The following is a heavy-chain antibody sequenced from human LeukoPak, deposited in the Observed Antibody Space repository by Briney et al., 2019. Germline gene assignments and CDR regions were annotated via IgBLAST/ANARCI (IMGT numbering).Heavy chain of an antibody. CDR3: ARDPYSGSYGDYYYYYMDV. Sequence: GGSLRLSCAASGFTFSSYNMNWVRQAPGKGLEWVSSISSSSSYIYYADSMKGRFTISRDNAKNSLYLQMNSLRAEDTAVYYCARDPYSGSYGDYYYYYMDVWGKGTTVTTSS. V-gene: IGHV3-21*01. CDR2: ISSSSSYI. CDR1: GFTFSSYN. J-gene: IGHJ6*03. D-gene: IGHD1-26*01.